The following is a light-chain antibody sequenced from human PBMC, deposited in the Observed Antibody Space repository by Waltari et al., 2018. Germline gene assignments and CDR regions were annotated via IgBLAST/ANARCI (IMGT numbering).Light chain of an antibody. CDR1: SSDVGAYNY. CDR2: DVS. CDR3: SSYTSSSTLDVV. J-gene: IGLJ2*01. Sequence: QSALTQPASVSGSPGQSITISCTGTSSDVGAYNYVSWYQQHPGKAPKLMIYDVSNRPSGVSNRFSGSKSGNPASLTISGLQAEDEADYYCSSYTSSSTLDVVFGGGTKLTVL. V-gene: IGLV2-14*01.